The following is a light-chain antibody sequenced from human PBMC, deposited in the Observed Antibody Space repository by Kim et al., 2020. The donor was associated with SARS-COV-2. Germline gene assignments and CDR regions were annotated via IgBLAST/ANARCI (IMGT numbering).Light chain of an antibody. CDR1: SSDVGGYNS. V-gene: IGLV2-14*03. CDR3: SSYATDGLL. J-gene: IGLJ3*02. CDR2: NVN. Sequence: QSALTQPASVSGSPGQSSITISCTGTSSDVGGYNSVSWYQQHPGKAPKLLIYNVNNRPSGVSTRFSGSKSANTASLTISGLQAEDEADYYCSSYATDGLLFGGGTKLTVL.